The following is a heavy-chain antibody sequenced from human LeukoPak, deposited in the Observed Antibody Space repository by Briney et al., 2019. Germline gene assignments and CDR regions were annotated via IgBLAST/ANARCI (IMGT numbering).Heavy chain of an antibody. V-gene: IGHV4-34*01. CDR2: INHSGST. Sequence: SETLSPTCAVYGGSFSGYYWSWIRQPPGKGLEWIGEINHSGSTNYNPSLKSRVTISVDTSKNQFSLKLSSVTAADTAVYYCARDGVNYYDISGYDIWGRGTLVTVSS. J-gene: IGHJ4*02. D-gene: IGHD3-22*01. CDR1: GGSFSGYY. CDR3: ARDGVNYYDISGYDI.